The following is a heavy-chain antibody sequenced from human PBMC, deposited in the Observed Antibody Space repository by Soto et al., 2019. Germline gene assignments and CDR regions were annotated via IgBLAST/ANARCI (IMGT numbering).Heavy chain of an antibody. CDR1: GASIKSGGYS. Sequence: PSNTLSRTCSVSGASIKSGGYSWTWVRQHPQRGLEWIGYIYLSGTTYYNPSLKSRITISADTSKNQFSLKMTGVTAADTGLYYCARGSADVGNYIDFWGQGTLVTVSS. CDR2: IYLSGTT. D-gene: IGHD3-10*01. V-gene: IGHV4-31*03. J-gene: IGHJ4*02. CDR3: ARGSADVGNYIDF.